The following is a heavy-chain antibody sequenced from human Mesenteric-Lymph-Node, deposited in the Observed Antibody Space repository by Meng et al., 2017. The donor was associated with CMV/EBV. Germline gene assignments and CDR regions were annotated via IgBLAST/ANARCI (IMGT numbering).Heavy chain of an antibody. D-gene: IGHD6-19*01. CDR1: GFTFSSYA. CDR3: ARVVYSGGSGSRYFDC. Sequence: GGSLRLSCAASGFTFSSYAMHWVRQAPGKGLEWVAVISYDGSNKYYADSVKGRFTISRDNSKNTLYLQMNSLRDEDTAVYYCARVVYSGGSGSRYFDCWGQGTLVTVSS. CDR2: ISYDGSNK. J-gene: IGHJ4*02. V-gene: IGHV3-30*14.